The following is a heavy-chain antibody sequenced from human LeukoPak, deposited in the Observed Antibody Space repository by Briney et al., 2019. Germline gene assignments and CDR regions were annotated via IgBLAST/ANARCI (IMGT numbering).Heavy chain of an antibody. J-gene: IGHJ4*02. Sequence: PGGSLRLSCAASGFTFSGYVMSWVRQAPGKGLQWVSTISSSGGSTYYADSVKGRFTISRDNSKNTLYLQMNSLRADDTAVYYCAKGGTCYDFWGQGTLVTVSS. CDR2: ISSSGGST. V-gene: IGHV3-23*01. CDR1: GFTFSGYV. CDR3: AKGGTCYDF. D-gene: IGHD3-3*01.